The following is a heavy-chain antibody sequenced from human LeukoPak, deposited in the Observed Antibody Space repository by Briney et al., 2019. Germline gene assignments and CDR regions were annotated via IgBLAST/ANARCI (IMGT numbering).Heavy chain of an antibody. Sequence: PGGSLRLSCAASGFTFSGSAIHWVRQSPGKGLEWVGRIRSKPNSFATAYAASVKGRVTISRDDSENTAYLQMNSLKTEDTAVYYCTSKAVVAGTINDAFDIWGQGTMVTVSS. V-gene: IGHV3-73*01. CDR2: IRSKPNSFAT. D-gene: IGHD2-15*01. J-gene: IGHJ3*02. CDR1: GFTFSGSA. CDR3: TSKAVVAGTINDAFDI.